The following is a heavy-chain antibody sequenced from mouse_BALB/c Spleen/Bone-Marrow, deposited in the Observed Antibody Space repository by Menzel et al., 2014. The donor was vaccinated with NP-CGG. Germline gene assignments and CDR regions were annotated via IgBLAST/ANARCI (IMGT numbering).Heavy chain of an antibody. V-gene: IGHV1-80*01. D-gene: IGHD2-10*02. Sequence: QVQLKESGAELVRPGSSVKISCKASGYAFSSYWMNWVKQRSGQGLEWIGQIYPGDGDTNYNGKFKGKATLTADKSSSTAYMQLSSLTSEDSAVYFCARQYGNYFDYWGQGTTLTVSS. CDR2: IYPGDGDT. CDR3: ARQYGNYFDY. CDR1: GYAFSSYW. J-gene: IGHJ2*01.